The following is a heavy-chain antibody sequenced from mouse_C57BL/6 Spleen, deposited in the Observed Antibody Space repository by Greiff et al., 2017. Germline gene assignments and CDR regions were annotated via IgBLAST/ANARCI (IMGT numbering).Heavy chain of an antibody. J-gene: IGHJ1*03. D-gene: IGHD1-1*01. CDR1: GYAFSSSW. V-gene: IGHV1-82*01. Sequence: QVQLKESGPELVKPGASVKISCKASGYAFSSSWMNWVKQRPGKGLEWIGRIYPGDGDTNYNGKFKGKATLTADKSSSTAYMQLSSLTSEDSAVXFCARSPYYGSSYGYFDVWGTGTTVTVSS. CDR2: IYPGDGDT. CDR3: ARSPYYGSSYGYFDV.